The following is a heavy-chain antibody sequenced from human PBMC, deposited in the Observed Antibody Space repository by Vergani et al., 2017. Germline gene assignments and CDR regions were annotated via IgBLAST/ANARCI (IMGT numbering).Heavy chain of an antibody. Sequence: VQLVQSGGGLIQPGGSLKLSCAASGFTFSGSAMHWVRQASGKGLEWVGRIRSKGNSYATAYAASVKGRFTISRDDSKNTAYLQMNSLKTEDTAVYYCTLGIAAAGSDYWGQGTLVTVSS. CDR1: GFTFSGSA. J-gene: IGHJ4*02. CDR3: TLGIAAAGSDY. D-gene: IGHD6-13*01. CDR2: IRSKGNSYAT. V-gene: IGHV3-73*01.